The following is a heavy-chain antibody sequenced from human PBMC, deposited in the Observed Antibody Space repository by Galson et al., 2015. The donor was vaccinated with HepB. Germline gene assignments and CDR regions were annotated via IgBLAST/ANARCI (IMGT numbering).Heavy chain of an antibody. CDR1: GYTFTSYG. V-gene: IGHV1-18*01. CDR2: ISAFDGNT. D-gene: IGHD1-1*01. Sequence: SVKVSCKASGYTFTSYGISWVRQAPGQGLEWMGWISAFDGNTNYAQNLQGRVTMTTDTSTSTAYMELRSLRSDDTAVCYCARVGEERRRGYFDYWGQGTLVTVSS. J-gene: IGHJ4*02. CDR3: ARVGEERRRGYFDY.